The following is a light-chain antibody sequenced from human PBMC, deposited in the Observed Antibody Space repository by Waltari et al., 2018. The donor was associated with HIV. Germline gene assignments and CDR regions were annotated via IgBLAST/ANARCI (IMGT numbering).Light chain of an antibody. CDR1: SSDVGGYNY. V-gene: IGLV2-14*01. J-gene: IGLJ1*01. CDR3: SSYTSSSSYV. CDR2: DVS. Sequence: QSALTQPASVSGSAGQSLTIHCTGTSSDVGGYNYVSWYQQHPGKAPKLMIYDVSNRPSGVSNRFSGSKSGNTASLTISGLQAEDEADYYCSSYTSSSSYVFGTGTKVTVL.